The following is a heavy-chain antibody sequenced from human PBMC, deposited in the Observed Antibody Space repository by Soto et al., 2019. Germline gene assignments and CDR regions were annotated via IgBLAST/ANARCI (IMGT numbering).Heavy chain of an antibody. D-gene: IGHD3-3*02. CDR2: ISGTAHAS. V-gene: IGHV3-23*01. Sequence: DVQLLESGGGLVQPGGSLRISCAASGFDFNNYGMSWVRQAPGKGLEWVSAISGTAHASYYAASVKGRFTISRDNSKNTLYLHMNSLSVEDTAVYFCVKDAPQPFSDWGQGTLVTVSS. CDR3: VKDAPQPFSD. CDR1: GFDFNNYG. J-gene: IGHJ4*02.